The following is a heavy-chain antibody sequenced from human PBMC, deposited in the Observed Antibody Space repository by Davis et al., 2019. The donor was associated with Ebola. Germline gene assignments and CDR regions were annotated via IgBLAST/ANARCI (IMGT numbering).Heavy chain of an antibody. J-gene: IGHJ3*01. V-gene: IGHV3-30*04. D-gene: IGHD2-21*01. CDR3: ARDRSIDDAFDL. CDR1: GFSFSNYA. CDR2: FSYDGSSK. Sequence: GGFLRLSCAASGFSFSNYAMHWVRQVPGKGLEWVAVFSYDGSSKYYADSVKGRFTISRDNSKNTLHLQMSSLRVEDTAVYFCARDRSIDDAFDLWGQGTMVTVSS.